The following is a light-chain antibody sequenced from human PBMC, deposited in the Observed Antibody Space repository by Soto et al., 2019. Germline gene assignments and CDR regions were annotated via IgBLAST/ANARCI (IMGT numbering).Light chain of an antibody. Sequence: QSALTQPASVSGSPGQSITISRTGTSSDVENYNLVSWYQQHPDKAPKVMIYEVTKRPAGVSNRFSASKFCNTASLTISGFHVEDEADFYCCSSGVSGAYVCGIGTKVTVL. J-gene: IGLJ1*01. V-gene: IGLV2-23*02. CDR3: CSSGVSGAYV. CDR1: SSDVENYNL. CDR2: EVT.